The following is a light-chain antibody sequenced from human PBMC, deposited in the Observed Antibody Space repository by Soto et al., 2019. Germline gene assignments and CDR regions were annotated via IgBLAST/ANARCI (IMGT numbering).Light chain of an antibody. V-gene: IGKV1-5*01. J-gene: IGKJ1*01. CDR1: QSVSTR. CDR2: DAS. Sequence: DSQMTQSPFTLSASVGDRVTITCRASQSVSTRLAWHQQKPGKPPKVLIYDASNLETGVPSRFSGSGSGREVTLTISSLQPDDFETYYCQQYYDYPWTFGPGTKVEIK. CDR3: QQYYDYPWT.